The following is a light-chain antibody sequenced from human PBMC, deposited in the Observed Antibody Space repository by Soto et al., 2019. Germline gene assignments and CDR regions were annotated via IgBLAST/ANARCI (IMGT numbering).Light chain of an antibody. Sequence: DVQMTQSPSSLAASVGDRVTITCRASQSITTYLNWYQHKEGTAPKLLIYGASSLHSGGPPRFSGSGSGTDFTLTISSLRAEDFATYYCKQTYNTPRTLGRWTKVDTK. CDR1: QSITTY. J-gene: IGKJ1*01. CDR3: KQTYNTPRT. CDR2: GAS. V-gene: IGKV1-39*01.